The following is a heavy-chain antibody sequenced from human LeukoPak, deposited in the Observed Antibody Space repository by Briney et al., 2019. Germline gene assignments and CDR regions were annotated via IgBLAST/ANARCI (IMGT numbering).Heavy chain of an antibody. V-gene: IGHV3-66*02. CDR2: IYSSGST. CDR3: ARPSSNYPSYYFDY. Sequence: GGSLRLSCAPSGFTVSSNYMSWVRQAPGKGLEWVSVIYSSGSTYYADSVKGRSTISRDNSKNTLYLQMNSLRVEDTAVYYCARPSSNYPSYYFDYWGQGTLVTVSS. D-gene: IGHD4-11*01. J-gene: IGHJ4*02. CDR1: GFTVSSNY.